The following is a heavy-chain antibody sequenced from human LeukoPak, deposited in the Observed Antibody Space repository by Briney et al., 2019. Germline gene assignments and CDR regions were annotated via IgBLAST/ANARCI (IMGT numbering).Heavy chain of an antibody. CDR3: ARDRNWAFEN. CDR2: ITSGSDST. J-gene: IGHJ4*02. V-gene: IGHV3-48*01. D-gene: IGHD1-14*01. Sequence: GGSLRLSCAASGFTFSTYSMNWVRQAPGKGLEWVSYITSGSDSTQYADSVKGRFTISRDNGKNSLSLQMISLRAEDTAIYYCARDRNWAFENWGQGILVAVSS. CDR1: GFTFSTYS.